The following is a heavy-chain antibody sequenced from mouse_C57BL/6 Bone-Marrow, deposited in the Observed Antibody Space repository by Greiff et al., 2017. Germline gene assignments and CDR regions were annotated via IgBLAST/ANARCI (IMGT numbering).Heavy chain of an antibody. Sequence: VQLQQSGAELVRPGASVKLSCTASGFNIKDDYMHWVKQRPEQGLEWIGWLDPENGDTEYASKFQGKATITADTSSNTTYRQLSSLTSEDTAVYYCTTGFYWYFDVWGTGTTVTVSS. CDR3: TTGFYWYFDV. CDR1: GFNIKDDY. J-gene: IGHJ1*03. CDR2: LDPENGDT. V-gene: IGHV14-4*01.